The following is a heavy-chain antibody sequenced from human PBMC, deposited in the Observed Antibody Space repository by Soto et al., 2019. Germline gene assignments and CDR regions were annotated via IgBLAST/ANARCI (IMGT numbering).Heavy chain of an antibody. V-gene: IGHV3-23*01. D-gene: IGHD3-3*01. CDR3: ARVPTYYDSYFDY. J-gene: IGHJ4*02. CDR2: ISGSGGNT. CDR1: GFTFSSYA. Sequence: EVQLLESGGGLVQPGGSLRLSCAASGFTFSSYAMSWVRQAPGKGLEWVSAISGSGGNTYYADSVKGRFTISRDNSKNTLYLQMNSLRAEDTAVYYCARVPTYYDSYFDYWGQGTLVTVSS.